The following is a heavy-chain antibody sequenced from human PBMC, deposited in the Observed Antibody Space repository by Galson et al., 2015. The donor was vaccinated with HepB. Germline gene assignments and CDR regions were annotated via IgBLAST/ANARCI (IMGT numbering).Heavy chain of an antibody. CDR2: ISGYNGNT. Sequence: SVKVSCKASGYTFSSFSLSWVRQVPGQGLEWMGWISGYNGNTRYGENFQGRVSMTTDTSTNTAYTELTGLRSDDTGIYYCVRDSTSTYCSAISCPIGGWFDTWGQGTLVIVSS. CDR3: VRDSTSTYCSAISCPIGGWFDT. J-gene: IGHJ5*02. CDR1: GYTFSSFS. V-gene: IGHV1-18*01. D-gene: IGHD2-21*01.